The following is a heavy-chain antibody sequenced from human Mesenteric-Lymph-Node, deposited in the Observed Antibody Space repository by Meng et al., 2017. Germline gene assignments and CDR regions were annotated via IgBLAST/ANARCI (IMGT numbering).Heavy chain of an antibody. CDR1: GFTFSSYS. D-gene: IGHD5-12*01. J-gene: IGHJ4*02. CDR3: ARDDEFSGYNTGHGYFDS. V-gene: IGHV3-48*04. CDR2: ISSSGTTI. Sequence: GESLKISCAASGFTFSSYSMNWVRQAPGKGLEWVSYISSSGTTIYYADSVKGRFTISRDNAKNSLYLQMNSLRAEDTAVYYCARDDEFSGYNTGHGYFDSWGQGTLVTVSS.